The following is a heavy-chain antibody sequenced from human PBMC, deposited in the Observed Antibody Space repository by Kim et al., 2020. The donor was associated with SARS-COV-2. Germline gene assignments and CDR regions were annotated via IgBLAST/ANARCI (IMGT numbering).Heavy chain of an antibody. CDR2: ISYDGSNK. J-gene: IGHJ4*02. CDR3: ARDKGNWGRYYFDY. V-gene: IGHV3-33*05. D-gene: IGHD7-27*01. Sequence: GGSLRLSCAASGFTFSSYGMHWVRQAPGKGLEWVAVISYDGSNKYYADSVKGRFTISRDNSKNTLYLQMNSLRAEDTAVYYCARDKGNWGRYYFDYWGQGTLVTVSS. CDR1: GFTFSSYG.